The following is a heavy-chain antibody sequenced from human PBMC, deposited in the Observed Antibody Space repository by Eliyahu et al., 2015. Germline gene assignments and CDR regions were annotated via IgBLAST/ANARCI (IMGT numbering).Heavy chain of an antibody. V-gene: IGHV3-30*04. D-gene: IGHD2-15*01. CDR3: AKDEGVVTMAY. Sequence: QVKXLESGGGEVHPGGSLSLSXLGXGFTFSSYAIHWIRQTPGGRLEWVALISYDGSKEYYIDSVKGRFILSKDNSKNTAYLEMHSLGSEDTARYFCAKDEGVVTMAYWGPGTQVTVSP. CDR2: ISYDGSKE. J-gene: IGHJ4*02. CDR1: GFTFSSYA.